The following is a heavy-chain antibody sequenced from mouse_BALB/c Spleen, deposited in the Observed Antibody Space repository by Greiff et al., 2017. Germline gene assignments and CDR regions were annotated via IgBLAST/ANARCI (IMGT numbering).Heavy chain of an antibody. V-gene: IGHV5-6-5*01. Sequence: EVMLVESGGGLVKPGGSLKLSCAASGFTFSSYAMSWVRQTPEKRLEWVASISSGGSTYYPDSVKGRFTISRDNARNILYLQMSSLRSEDTAMYYCARVGNYGYSYAMDYWGQGTSVTVSS. CDR3: ARVGNYGYSYAMDY. CDR1: GFTFSSYA. CDR2: ISSGGST. D-gene: IGHD1-2*01. J-gene: IGHJ4*01.